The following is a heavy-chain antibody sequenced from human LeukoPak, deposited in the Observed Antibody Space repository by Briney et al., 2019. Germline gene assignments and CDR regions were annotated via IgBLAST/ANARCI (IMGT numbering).Heavy chain of an antibody. J-gene: IGHJ4*02. D-gene: IGHD1-7*01. CDR3: ARFWNWNYYFEY. Sequence: GEPLKISCKGSGYTFSSYWIGWVRQMPGKGLEWMGIIYPGDSETRYSPSFQGQVTISADKSTTTAYLQWSSLKASDTAMYYCARFWNWNYYFEYWGQGTLVTVSS. CDR1: GYTFSSYW. V-gene: IGHV5-51*01. CDR2: IYPGDSET.